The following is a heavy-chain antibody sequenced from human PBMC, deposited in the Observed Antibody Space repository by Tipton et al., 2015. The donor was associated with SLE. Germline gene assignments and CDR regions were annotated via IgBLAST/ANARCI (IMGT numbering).Heavy chain of an antibody. CDR2: ISYDGTNK. J-gene: IGHJ4*02. CDR3: ARELSSWPIDS. V-gene: IGHV3-30*04. D-gene: IGHD6-13*01. CDR1: GFTFGDYA. Sequence: SLRLSCTTSGFTFGDYAMSWVRQAPGKGLEWVAVISYDGTNKYYADSVKGRFTISRDNSKNTLYLQMKSLRTEDTAVYYCARELSSWPIDSWGQGTLVTVSS.